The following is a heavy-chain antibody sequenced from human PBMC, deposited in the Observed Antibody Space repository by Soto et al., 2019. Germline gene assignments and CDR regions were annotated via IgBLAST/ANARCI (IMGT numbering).Heavy chain of an antibody. CDR3: AKDAGTDGCFGNRFEP. V-gene: IGHV1-69*15. CDR2: SIPIFGSV. CDR1: GGTFSNYA. D-gene: IGHD1-1*01. J-gene: IGHJ5*02. Sequence: QVHLVQSGAEVKKPGSSVQVSCKASGGTFSNYAITWVRQAPGQGLEWLGRSIPIFGSVTFAQKFQGRITLTADESRTTVYLEVSSLRSVATAVYCCAKDAGTDGCFGNRFEPWGQGTQVTVSS.